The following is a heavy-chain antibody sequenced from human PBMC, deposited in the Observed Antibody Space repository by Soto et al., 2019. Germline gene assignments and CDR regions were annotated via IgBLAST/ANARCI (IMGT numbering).Heavy chain of an antibody. V-gene: IGHV3-23*01. J-gene: IGHJ6*02. CDR2: ISGSGATT. Sequence: EVQLLESGGGLAQPGGSLRLSCAASEFSFGGYAMSWVRQAPGKGLEWVSGISGSGATTFYADSVKGRFTISRDNSKKTLYLQMNSLRAEDTAVYFCAKGARGYSPATMDVWGQGTTVTVS. CDR1: EFSFGGYA. CDR3: AKGARGYSPATMDV. D-gene: IGHD5-18*01.